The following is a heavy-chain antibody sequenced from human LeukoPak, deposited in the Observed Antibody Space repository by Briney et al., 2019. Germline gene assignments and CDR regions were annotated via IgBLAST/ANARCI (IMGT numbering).Heavy chain of an antibody. D-gene: IGHD2-2*01. CDR2: IYAGGDT. Sequence: GGSLRLSCAASGFTVSSNYMSWVRQAPGKGLEWVSAIYAGGDTYYADSVKGRFTISRDTSRNTLFLQMNSLRTEDTAVYYCAKDWGQVPASISGHWGQGTLVTVSS. CDR1: GFTVSSNY. J-gene: IGHJ1*01. CDR3: AKDWGQVPASISGH. V-gene: IGHV3-66*01.